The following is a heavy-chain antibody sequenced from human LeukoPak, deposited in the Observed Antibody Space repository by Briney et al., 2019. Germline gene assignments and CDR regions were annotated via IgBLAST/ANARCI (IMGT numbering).Heavy chain of an antibody. D-gene: IGHD3-22*01. CDR2: ITSSSTDI. Sequence: GGSLRLSCAASGFTFSDYSMNWVRQAPGKGLEWVSSITSSSTDIYHADSVKGRFTMSRDDAKKSLYLQMNSLRAEDTAVYYCARDDTMIAGNDYWGQGTLVTVSS. V-gene: IGHV3-21*01. CDR1: GFTFSDYS. J-gene: IGHJ4*02. CDR3: ARDDTMIAGNDY.